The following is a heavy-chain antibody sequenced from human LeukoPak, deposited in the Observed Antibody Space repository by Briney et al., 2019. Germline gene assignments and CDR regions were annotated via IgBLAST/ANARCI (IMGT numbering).Heavy chain of an antibody. CDR2: IDYSGSA. CDR1: GGSISSYY. D-gene: IGHD3-16*01. CDR3: ARDQAGAGGAFDI. Sequence: SETLSLTCTVSGGSISSYYWSWIRQPPGKGLEWIGLIDYSGSANYSPSLKTRITMSIDTSKNQFSLKLSSVTAADTAVYYCARDQAGAGGAFDIWGQGTMVTVSS. J-gene: IGHJ3*02. V-gene: IGHV4-59*01.